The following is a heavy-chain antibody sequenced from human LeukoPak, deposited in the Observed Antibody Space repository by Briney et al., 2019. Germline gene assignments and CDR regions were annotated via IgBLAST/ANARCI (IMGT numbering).Heavy chain of an antibody. D-gene: IGHD2-2*01. V-gene: IGHV3-74*01. CDR1: GFTFSSYW. Sequence: PGGSLRLSCAASGFTFSSYWMHWVRQAPGKGLVWVSRINSDGSSTSYADSVKGRFTISRDNSKNTLYLQMDTLRAEDTAVYYCAKGPAAIGYFQDWGQGTLVTVSS. J-gene: IGHJ1*01. CDR3: AKGPAAIGYFQD. CDR2: INSDGSST.